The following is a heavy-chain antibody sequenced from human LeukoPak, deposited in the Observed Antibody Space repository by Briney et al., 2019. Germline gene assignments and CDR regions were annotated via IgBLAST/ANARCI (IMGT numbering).Heavy chain of an antibody. CDR2: IYWDDDK. CDR1: GFSLSTSGVG. D-gene: IGHD4-17*01. Sequence: SGPTLVDPTQTLTLTCTFSGFSLSTSGVGVGWIRQPPGKALEWLALIYWDDDKRYSPSLKSRLTITKDTSKNQVVLTMTNMDPADTATYYCAHTGGPTTVTTYGAFDIWGQGTMVTVSS. J-gene: IGHJ3*02. CDR3: AHTGGPTTVTTYGAFDI. V-gene: IGHV2-5*02.